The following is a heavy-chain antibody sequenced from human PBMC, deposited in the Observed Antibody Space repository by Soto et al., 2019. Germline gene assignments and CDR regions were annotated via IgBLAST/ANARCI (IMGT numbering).Heavy chain of an antibody. CDR3: ARVPDSSGYYGWFDP. CDR2: IYSGGST. J-gene: IGHJ5*02. CDR1: GFTVSSNY. Sequence: GESLKISCAASGFTVSSNYMSWVRQAPGKGLEWVSVIYSGGSTYYADSVKGRFTISRHNSKNTLYLQMNSLRAEDTAVYYCARVPDSSGYYGWFDPWGQGTLVTVSS. D-gene: IGHD3-22*01. V-gene: IGHV3-53*04.